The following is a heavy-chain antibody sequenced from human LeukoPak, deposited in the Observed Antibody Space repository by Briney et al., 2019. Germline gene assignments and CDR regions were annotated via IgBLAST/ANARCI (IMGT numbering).Heavy chain of an antibody. D-gene: IGHD3-3*01. CDR3: ARERTHYDFWSGYFDY. V-gene: IGHV4-59*01. J-gene: IGHJ4*02. CDR2: IYYSGST. CDR1: GGSISSYY. Sequence: SETLSLTCTVSGGSISSYYWSWIRQPPGKGLEWFGYIYYSGSTNYNPSLKGRVTISVDTSKNQFSLKLSSVTAADTAVYYCARERTHYDFWSGYFDYWGQGTLVTVSS.